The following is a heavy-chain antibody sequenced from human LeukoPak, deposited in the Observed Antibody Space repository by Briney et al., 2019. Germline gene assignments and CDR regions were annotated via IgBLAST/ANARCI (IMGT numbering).Heavy chain of an antibody. CDR2: ISCSGGSA. J-gene: IGHJ4*02. CDR1: GFTFSSHA. Sequence: GGSLRLSCAASGFTFSSHAMTWVRQAPGKGLEWVSAISCSGGSAHYADSVKGRFTISRDNSKDTLYLEMNNLRAEDTAVYYCAKGGTATGQTYFDYWGQGNLVSVSS. V-gene: IGHV3-23*01. CDR3: AKGGTATGQTYFDY. D-gene: IGHD2-21*02.